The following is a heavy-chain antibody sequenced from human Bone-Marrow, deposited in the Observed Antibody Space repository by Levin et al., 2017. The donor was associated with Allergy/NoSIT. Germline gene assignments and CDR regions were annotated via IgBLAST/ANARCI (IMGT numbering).Heavy chain of an antibody. Sequence: GGSLRLSCVASGFTFSFSPMYWVRQAPGKGLEWVALISYDAANKYYADSVKGRFTVSRDNSRNTLYLQMHSLRPDDRAIYFCAREFVPENGGADALDMWGQGTVVSVSS. J-gene: IGHJ3*02. D-gene: IGHD1-14*01. CDR1: GFTFSFSP. CDR2: ISYDAANK. V-gene: IGHV3-30*14. CDR3: AREFVPENGGADALDM.